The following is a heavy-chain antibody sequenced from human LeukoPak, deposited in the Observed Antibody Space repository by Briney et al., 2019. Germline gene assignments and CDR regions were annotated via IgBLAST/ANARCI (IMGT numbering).Heavy chain of an antibody. CDR1: GFTFSSYW. CDR3: ARLTITTPFVDY. CDR2: INSDGSST. V-gene: IGHV3-74*01. D-gene: IGHD4-11*01. Sequence: PGGSLRLSCAASGFTFSSYWMHWVRQAPGKGLVWVSGINSDGSSTTYADSVRGRFTISRDNAKNTLYLQMNSLRDEDTAEYYCARLTITTPFVDYWGQGTLVTVSS. J-gene: IGHJ4*02.